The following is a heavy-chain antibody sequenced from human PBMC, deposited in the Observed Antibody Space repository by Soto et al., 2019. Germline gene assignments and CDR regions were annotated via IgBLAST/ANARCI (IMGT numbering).Heavy chain of an antibody. CDR1: GFTFSNYA. CDR3: AKWLRILFYGDAFDI. J-gene: IGHJ3*02. V-gene: IGHV3-23*01. CDR2: VSGIGATT. Sequence: EGQMLESGGGLVQPGGSLRLYCADSGFTFSNYARNWIRRATGKGLEWVSGVSGIGATTYYADSESSRFTISRDNSKNAQCLQMNSLRAEDTDVYYCAKWLRILFYGDAFDIWGQGTMVTVSS. D-gene: IGHD2-8*01.